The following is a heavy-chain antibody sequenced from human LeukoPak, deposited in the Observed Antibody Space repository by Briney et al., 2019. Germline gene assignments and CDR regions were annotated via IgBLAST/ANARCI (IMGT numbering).Heavy chain of an antibody. Sequence: GGSLRLSCAASGFTFSSYGMHWVLQAPGKELEWVAVISYDGSNKYYADSVKGRFTISRDNSKNTLYLQMNSLRAEDTAVYYCAKEGIAAAGTGWFDPWGQGTLVTVSS. CDR3: AKEGIAAAGTGWFDP. J-gene: IGHJ5*02. D-gene: IGHD6-13*01. CDR2: ISYDGSNK. CDR1: GFTFSSYG. V-gene: IGHV3-30*18.